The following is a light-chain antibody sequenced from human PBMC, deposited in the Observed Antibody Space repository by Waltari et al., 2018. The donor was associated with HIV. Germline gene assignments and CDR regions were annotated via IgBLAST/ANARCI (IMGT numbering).Light chain of an antibody. CDR2: ANN. CDR1: SSNIGAGFE. Sequence: QSVLTQPPSVSGAPGQRVTISCTGSSSNIGAGFEVHWYQQLPGTAPKLLIYANNIRPAGVPDRFSGSKSGTSASLAITGLQAEDEADYYCQSYDSSLRGYAFGTGTKVSVL. J-gene: IGLJ1*01. CDR3: QSYDSSLRGYA. V-gene: IGLV1-40*01.